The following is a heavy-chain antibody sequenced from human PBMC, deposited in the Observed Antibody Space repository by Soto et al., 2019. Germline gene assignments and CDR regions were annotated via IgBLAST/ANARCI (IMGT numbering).Heavy chain of an antibody. V-gene: IGHV1-18*01. CDR2: TSAYNANT. J-gene: IGHJ4*01. Sequence: ASLKFSCKASGFTFTIFGIYWVPQSPGHRLGWMVRTSAYNANTNYAQKLQGRGRMTPDTSKSTAYMKLRSLRSDDTAVYYCARAGYSGSPVPNDYW. CDR3: ARAGYSGSPVPNDY. D-gene: IGHD1-26*01. CDR1: GFTFTIFG.